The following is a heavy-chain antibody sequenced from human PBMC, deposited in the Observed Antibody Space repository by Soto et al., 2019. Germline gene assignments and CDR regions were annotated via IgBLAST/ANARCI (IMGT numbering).Heavy chain of an antibody. V-gene: IGHV1-69*06. CDR2: VLPITGST. D-gene: IGHD2-15*01. Sequence: QVQLVQSGAEVKKPGSSVKVSCTTSGGLFSMYSFNWVRQAPGQGLEWMGGVLPITGSTDYAQKFQGRLTITADRSTRTIYMELSRLTSDDTANYYCATIRVRGVPLRFEDGGQGMLISVSS. CDR3: ATIRVRGVPLRFED. J-gene: IGHJ4*01. CDR1: GGLFSMYS.